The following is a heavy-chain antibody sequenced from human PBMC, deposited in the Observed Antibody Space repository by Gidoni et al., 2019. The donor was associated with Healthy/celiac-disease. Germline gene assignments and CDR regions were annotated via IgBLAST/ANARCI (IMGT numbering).Heavy chain of an antibody. CDR1: GSTFTGYS. J-gene: IGHJ3*02. D-gene: IGHD3-22*01. CDR3: ARGYYDSSGYYYEGDAFDI. CDR2: INPNSGGT. V-gene: IGHV1-2*04. Sequence: QVPLAQSGAAVKTPGASVKFSCKASGSTFTGYSMHWVRQAPGQGLEWMGWINPNSGGTNYAQKVQGWGTMTRDTSISTAYMELSRLRSDDTAVYYCARGYYDSSGYYYEGDAFDIWGQGTMVTVSS.